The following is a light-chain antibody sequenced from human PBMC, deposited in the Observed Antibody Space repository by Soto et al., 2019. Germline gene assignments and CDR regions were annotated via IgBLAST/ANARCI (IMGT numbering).Light chain of an antibody. CDR1: QSVLYSSNNKNY. Sequence: DIVMTQSPDSLAVSLGERATINCKSSQSVLYSSNNKNYLAWYQQKPGKAPKLLIYKASSLESGVPSRFSGSGSGTEFTLTISSLQPDDFATYYCQQYNSSPWTFGQGTKVEIK. J-gene: IGKJ1*01. CDR2: KAS. V-gene: IGKV4-1*01. CDR3: QQYNSSPWT.